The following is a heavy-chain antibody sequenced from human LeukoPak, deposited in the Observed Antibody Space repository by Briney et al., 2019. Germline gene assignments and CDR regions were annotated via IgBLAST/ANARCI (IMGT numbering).Heavy chain of an antibody. V-gene: IGHV1-18*01. CDR1: GYTFTSYD. J-gene: IGHJ4*02. CDR3: ARAHRGKWLVYDY. CDR2: ISAYNGNT. D-gene: IGHD3-3*01. Sequence: ASVKVSCKASGYTFTSYDINWVRQAPGQGLEWMGWISAYNGNTNYAQKFQGRVTMTRDTSTSTVYMELSSLRSEDTAVYYCARAHRGKWLVYDYWGRGTLVTVSS.